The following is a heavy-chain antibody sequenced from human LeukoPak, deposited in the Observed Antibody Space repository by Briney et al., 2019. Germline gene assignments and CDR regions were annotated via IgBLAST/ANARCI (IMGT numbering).Heavy chain of an antibody. V-gene: IGHV3-7*01. J-gene: IGHJ4*02. CDR3: AREGEAFDY. CDR2: MRQDGSEK. CDR1: GFTFSSHI. D-gene: IGHD3-16*01. Sequence: GGSLRLSCVASGFTFSSHIISWVRQAPGKGLEWVANMRQDGSEKFYADSVKGRFTISRDNAKNSQFLQMNSLRAEDTALCYCAREGEAFDYWGQGTLVTVSS.